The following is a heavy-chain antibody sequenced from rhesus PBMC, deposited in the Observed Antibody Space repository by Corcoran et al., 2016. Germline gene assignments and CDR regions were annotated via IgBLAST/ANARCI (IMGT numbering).Heavy chain of an antibody. D-gene: IGHD4-29*01. CDR2: ITYSGST. J-gene: IGHJ4*01. V-gene: IGHV4-122*02. CDR3: AREIYGGGVDY. Sequence: QVQLQESGPGLVKPSETLSLTCAVSGGSISSGYYYWSWIRQPPGKGLEGIGYITYSGSTSYNPSLKSRVTISRDTSKNQFSLKLSSVTAADTAVYYCAREIYGGGVDYWGQGVLVTVSS. CDR1: GGSISSGYYY.